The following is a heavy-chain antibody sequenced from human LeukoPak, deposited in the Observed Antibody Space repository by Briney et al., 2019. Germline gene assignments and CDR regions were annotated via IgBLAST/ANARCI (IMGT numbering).Heavy chain of an antibody. CDR1: GFIFSTYW. V-gene: IGHV3-7*01. CDR3: ARDRQRLDV. Sequence: PGGSLRLSCAASGFIFSTYWMTWVRQAPGKGLEWVANIKQDGSEKHYVDSVKGRFTISRDNAKNSLYLQMNSLRAEDTAVYYCARDRQRLDVWGKGTTVTVSS. CDR2: IKQDGSEK. J-gene: IGHJ6*04. D-gene: IGHD6-25*01.